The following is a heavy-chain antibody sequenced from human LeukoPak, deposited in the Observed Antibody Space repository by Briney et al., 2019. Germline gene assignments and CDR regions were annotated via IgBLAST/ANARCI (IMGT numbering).Heavy chain of an antibody. D-gene: IGHD3-22*01. CDR3: ARRHSSLPLDY. V-gene: IGHV5-51*01. Sequence: GESLKISCQGSGYSFSTYWIGWVRQMPRKGLECMGIIYPGASDTRYSPSFQGQVTISADKSINTAYLQWSSLKASDTAMYYCARRHSSLPLDYWGQGTLVTVSS. CDR1: GYSFSTYW. CDR2: IYPGASDT. J-gene: IGHJ4*02.